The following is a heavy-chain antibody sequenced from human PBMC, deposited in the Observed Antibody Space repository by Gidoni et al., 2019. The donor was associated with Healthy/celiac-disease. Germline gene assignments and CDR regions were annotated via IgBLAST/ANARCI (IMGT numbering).Heavy chain of an antibody. Sequence: QVQLVQSGAEVKKPGSSVKVFCKASGGTFSSHAISWVRQAPGQGLEWMGGIIPIFGTANYAQKFQGRVTITADESTSTAYMELSSLRSEDTAVYYCAARSTTPMGPLGIYFDYWGQGTLVTVSS. CDR1: GGTFSSHA. CDR2: IIPIFGTA. J-gene: IGHJ4*02. CDR3: AARSTTPMGPLGIYFDY. D-gene: IGHD2-2*01. V-gene: IGHV1-69*01.